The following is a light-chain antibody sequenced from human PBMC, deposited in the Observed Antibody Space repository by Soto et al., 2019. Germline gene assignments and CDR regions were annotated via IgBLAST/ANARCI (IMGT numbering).Light chain of an antibody. CDR1: QDISNY. CDR3: QQYDNLPLLT. Sequence: DIPMTQSPSSLSASVGDRVTITCQASQDISNYLNWYQQKPGKAPKLLIYDASNFETGVPSRFSGSGSGTDFTFTISSLQPEDIATYYCQQYDNLPLLTFGGGTKVEIK. CDR2: DAS. V-gene: IGKV1-33*01. J-gene: IGKJ4*01.